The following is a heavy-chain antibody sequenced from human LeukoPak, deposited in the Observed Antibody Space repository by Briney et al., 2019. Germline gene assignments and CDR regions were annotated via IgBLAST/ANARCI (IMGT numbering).Heavy chain of an antibody. Sequence: GESLKISCKGSGYSFTSYWIGRLRQMPGKGLEWMGIIYPGDSDTRYSPSFQGQVTISADKSISTAYLQWSSLKASDTAMYYCARRPLASSPTHFDYWGQGTLVTVSS. CDR1: GYSFTSYW. J-gene: IGHJ4*02. V-gene: IGHV5-51*01. CDR2: IYPGDSDT. CDR3: ARRPLASSPTHFDY. D-gene: IGHD6-13*01.